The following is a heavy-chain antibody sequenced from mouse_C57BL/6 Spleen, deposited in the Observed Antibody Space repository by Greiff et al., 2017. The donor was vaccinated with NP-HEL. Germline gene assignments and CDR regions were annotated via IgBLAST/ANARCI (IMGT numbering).Heavy chain of an antibody. CDR1: GYTFTSYG. Sequence: QVQLQQSGAELARPGASVKLSCKASGYTFTSYGISWVKQRTGQGLEWIGEIYPRSGNTYYNEKFKGKATLTADKSSSTAYMELRSLTSEDSAVYFCARYRDMVTTIIDYAMDYWGQGTSVTVSS. CDR3: ARYRDMVTTIIDYAMDY. CDR2: IYPRSGNT. V-gene: IGHV1-81*01. D-gene: IGHD2-1*01. J-gene: IGHJ4*01.